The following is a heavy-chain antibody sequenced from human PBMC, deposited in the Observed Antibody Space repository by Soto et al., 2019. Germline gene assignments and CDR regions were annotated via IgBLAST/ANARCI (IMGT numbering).Heavy chain of an antibody. J-gene: IGHJ4*02. V-gene: IGHV1-69*13. Sequence: SVKVSCKASGGTFSSYAISWVRQAPGQGLKWMGGIIPIFGTANYAQKFQGRVTITADESTSTAYMELSSLRSEDTAVYYCARDRPIYYDSSGIGYWGQGTLVTVSS. D-gene: IGHD3-22*01. CDR1: GGTFSSYA. CDR3: ARDRPIYYDSSGIGY. CDR2: IIPIFGTA.